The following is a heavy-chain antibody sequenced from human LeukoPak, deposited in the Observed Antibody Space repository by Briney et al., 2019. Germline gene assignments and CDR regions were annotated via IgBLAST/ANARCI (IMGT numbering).Heavy chain of an antibody. D-gene: IGHD3-9*01. Sequence: GGSLRLSCAASGFTFSDYYMSWIRQAPGKGLEGGSYISSSGSTIYYADSLKGRFTISRDNAKNSLYLQMNSLRAEDTAVYYCAKGRGYFDWLNQGRNSLYNWFDPWGQGTLVTVSS. J-gene: IGHJ5*02. V-gene: IGHV3-11*01. CDR2: ISSSGSTI. CDR1: GFTFSDYY. CDR3: AKGRGYFDWLNQGRNSLYNWFDP.